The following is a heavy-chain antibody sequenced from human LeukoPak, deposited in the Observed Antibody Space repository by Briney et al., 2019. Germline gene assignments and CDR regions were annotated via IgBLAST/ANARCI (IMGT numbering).Heavy chain of an antibody. CDR1: GFTFSNYW. CDR3: ATGGTIMVDY. CDR2: ISGDGSST. Sequence: PGGSLRLSCAASGFTFSNYWMHWVRQAPGKGLVWVSRISGDGSSTTYVDSVKGRFTVSRDNAKNTLYLQMNSLRAEDTAVYYCATGGTIMVDYWGQGTLVTVSS. D-gene: IGHD2-8*02. V-gene: IGHV3-74*03. J-gene: IGHJ4*02.